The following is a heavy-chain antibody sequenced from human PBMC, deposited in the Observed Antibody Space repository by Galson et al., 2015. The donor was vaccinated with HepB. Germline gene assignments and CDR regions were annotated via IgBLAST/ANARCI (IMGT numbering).Heavy chain of an antibody. J-gene: IGHJ4*02. Sequence: SVKVSCKASGGTFSNNDISWVRQAPGQGLEWMGGITPIFGRASYAQKFQDRVTITADKSTSTAYMEPSSLTSEDTAVYYCARPFSGDPDLQYFLYWCRGTHVTVSS. CDR1: GGTFSNND. CDR3: ARPFSGDPDLQYFLY. V-gene: IGHV1-69*06. D-gene: IGHD3-3*01. CDR2: ITPIFGRA.